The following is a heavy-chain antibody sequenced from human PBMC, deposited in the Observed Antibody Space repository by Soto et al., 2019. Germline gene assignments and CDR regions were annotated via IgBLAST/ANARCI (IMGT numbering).Heavy chain of an antibody. J-gene: IGHJ4*02. CDR2: ISAHNGNT. D-gene: IGHD3-10*01. Sequence: QVHLVQSGAEVKKPGASVKVSCKCSGYTFTSYGITWVRQAPGQGLEWMGWISAHNGNTDYAQKLQGRVTVTRDTSTRTAYMELRSLRSDATAVYYCARGRYGEYWGQGALVTVSS. CDR1: GYTFTSYG. V-gene: IGHV1-18*01. CDR3: ARGRYGEY.